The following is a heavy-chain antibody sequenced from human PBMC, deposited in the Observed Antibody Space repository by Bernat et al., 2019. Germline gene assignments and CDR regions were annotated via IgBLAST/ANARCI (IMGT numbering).Heavy chain of an antibody. Sequence: QLQLQESGPGLVKPSETLSLSCTVSGGSISSVTYSWGWIRQPPGKGLEWIGSIYYSGSTYYNPSLKSRVTISVDTSNNQFSLKLSSVTAADTAVYYCARRAVRFYYMDVWGKGTTVTVSS. CDR1: GGSISSVTYS. CDR2: IYYSGST. CDR3: ARRAVRFYYMDV. V-gene: IGHV4-39*01. J-gene: IGHJ6*03. D-gene: IGHD6-6*01.